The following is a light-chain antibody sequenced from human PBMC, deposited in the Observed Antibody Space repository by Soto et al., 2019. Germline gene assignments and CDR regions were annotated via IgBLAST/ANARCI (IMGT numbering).Light chain of an antibody. V-gene: IGKV3-11*01. Sequence: IVLSQSPATLSLSPGERATLSCRASQTVGSFLAWYQHKPGQAPRLLIYNTSKRANGIPARFSGSGSGTDFTLTISILESEDVAVYYCQQRYNWPPLTCGGGTKVDIK. CDR2: NTS. CDR1: QTVGSF. CDR3: QQRYNWPPLT. J-gene: IGKJ4*01.